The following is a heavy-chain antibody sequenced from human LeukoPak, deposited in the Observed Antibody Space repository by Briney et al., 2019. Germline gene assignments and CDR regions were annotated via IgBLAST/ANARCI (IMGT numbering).Heavy chain of an antibody. J-gene: IGHJ4*02. V-gene: IGHV3-30*18. CDR1: GFTFSSYG. D-gene: IGHD2-21*02. CDR2: ISYDGSNK. CDR3: AKVLVTALGY. Sequence: GGSLRLSCAASGFTFSSYGMHWVRQAPGKGLEWVAVISYDGSNKYCADSVKGRFTISRDNSKNTLYLQMNSLRAEDTAVYYCAKVLVTALGYWGQGTLVTVSS.